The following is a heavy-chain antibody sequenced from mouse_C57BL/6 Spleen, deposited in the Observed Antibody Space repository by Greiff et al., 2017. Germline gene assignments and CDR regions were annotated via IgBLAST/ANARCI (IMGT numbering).Heavy chain of an antibody. CDR2: IYPGDGDT. V-gene: IGHV1-82*01. Sequence: VQLQQSGPELVKPGASVKISCKASGYAFSSSWMNWVKQRPGKGLEGIGRIYPGDGDTNYNGKFKGKATLTADKSTSTAYLQLSSLTSEDSAVYFWAGWGAGTDYFGYWGQGTTLTVSS. D-gene: IGHD4-1*01. CDR3: AGWGAGTDYFGY. J-gene: IGHJ2*01. CDR1: GYAFSSSW.